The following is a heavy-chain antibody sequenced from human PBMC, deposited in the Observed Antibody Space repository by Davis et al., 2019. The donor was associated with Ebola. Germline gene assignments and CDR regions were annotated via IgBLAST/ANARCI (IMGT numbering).Heavy chain of an antibody. CDR3: ASDGGRNNYYYYGMDV. V-gene: IGHV3-66*01. J-gene: IGHJ6*02. D-gene: IGHD3-16*01. Sequence: GESLKISCAASGFSVRSNYVTWVRQAPGKGLEWVSVVHSGGTTYFADSVKGRFTISRDSSKNTVYLQMNSLRVEDTAVYYCASDGGRNNYYYYGMDVWGQGTTVTVSS. CDR1: GFSVRSNY. CDR2: VHSGGTT.